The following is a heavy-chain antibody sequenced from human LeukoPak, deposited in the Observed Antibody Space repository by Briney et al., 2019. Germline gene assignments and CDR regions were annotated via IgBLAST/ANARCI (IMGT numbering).Heavy chain of an antibody. J-gene: IGHJ2*01. CDR2: ISYSGST. CDR1: GASINNYY. CDR3: ATAMDWGSRRYFDL. Sequence: SETLSLTCTVSGASINNYYWNWIRQPPGKGLEWLGYISYSGSTNYSPSLRSRVSMSLDTSKNQSSLRLNSVTAADTAVYYCATAMDWGSRRYFDLWGRGTLVTVSS. V-gene: IGHV4-59*01. D-gene: IGHD3/OR15-3a*01.